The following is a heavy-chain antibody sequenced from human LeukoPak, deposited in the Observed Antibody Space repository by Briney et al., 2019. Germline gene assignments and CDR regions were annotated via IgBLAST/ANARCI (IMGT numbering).Heavy chain of an antibody. J-gene: IGHJ5*02. CDR3: AREEGNWFDP. Sequence: SETLSLTCDVSGASISGYWWSWIRQPAGKGLEWIGRMYTDGDTNYNPALKSRVTMSVDTSKNQLSLRLSSVTAADTAVYYCAREEGNWFDPWGQGTLVTVSS. CDR1: GASISGYW. CDR2: MYTDGDT. V-gene: IGHV4-4*07.